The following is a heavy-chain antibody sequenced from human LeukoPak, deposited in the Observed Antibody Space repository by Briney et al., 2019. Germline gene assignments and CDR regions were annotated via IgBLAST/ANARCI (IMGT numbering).Heavy chain of an antibody. CDR1: EFTFSDYG. CDR2: IWYDGSNK. Sequence: PGGSLRLSCTASEFTFSDYGMHWVRQPPGKGLEWVAIIWYDGSNKKYEDSVKGRFTISRDNSKNTLYLQMNSLRAEDTAVYYCARGVDYYENSGTIDYWGQGTLVTVSS. V-gene: IGHV3-33*01. CDR3: ARGVDYYENSGTIDY. J-gene: IGHJ4*02. D-gene: IGHD3-22*01.